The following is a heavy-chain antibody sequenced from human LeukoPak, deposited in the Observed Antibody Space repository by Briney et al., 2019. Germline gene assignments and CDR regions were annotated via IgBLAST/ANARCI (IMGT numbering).Heavy chain of an antibody. V-gene: IGHV6-1*01. CDR3: ASTVTVVVPAADYYYYGMDV. J-gene: IGHJ6*02. D-gene: IGHD2-2*01. Sequence: SQTLSLTCAISGDSVSSNRAAWNWIRQSPSRGLEWLGRTYYRSKWYNDYAVSVKSRITINPDTSKNQFSLQLNSVTPEDTAVYYCASTVTVVVPAADYYYYGMDVWGQGTTVTVSS. CDR2: TYYRSKWYN. CDR1: GDSVSSNRAA.